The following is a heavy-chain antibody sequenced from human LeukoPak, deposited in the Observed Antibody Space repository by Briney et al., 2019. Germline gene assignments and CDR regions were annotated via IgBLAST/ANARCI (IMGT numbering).Heavy chain of an antibody. CDR1: GFTFSSYS. Sequence: GGSLRLSCAASGFTFSSYSMKWVRQAPGKGLEWVSYISSSSSTIYYADSVKGRFTISRDNSKNTLYLQMNSLRAGDTAVYYCAKPHFDDWGQGTLVTVSS. J-gene: IGHJ4*02. V-gene: IGHV3-48*01. CDR2: ISSSSSTI. CDR3: AKPHFDD.